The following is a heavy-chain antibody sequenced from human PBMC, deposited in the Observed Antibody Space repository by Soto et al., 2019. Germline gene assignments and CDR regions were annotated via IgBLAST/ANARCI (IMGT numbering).Heavy chain of an antibody. V-gene: IGHV4-31*03. Sequence: TLSLTCTVSGGSISSGGYYWSWIRQHPGKGLEWIGYIYYSGSTYYNPSLKSRVTISVDTSKNQFSLKLSSVTAADTAVYYCARYYDSSYNWFDPWGQGTLVTAPQ. CDR1: GGSISSGGYY. D-gene: IGHD3-22*01. J-gene: IGHJ5*02. CDR2: IYYSGST. CDR3: ARYYDSSYNWFDP.